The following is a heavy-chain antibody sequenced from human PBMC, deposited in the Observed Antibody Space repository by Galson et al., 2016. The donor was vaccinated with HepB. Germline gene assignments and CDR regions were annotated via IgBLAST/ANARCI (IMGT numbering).Heavy chain of an antibody. D-gene: IGHD3-22*01. J-gene: IGHJ2*01. Sequence: SLRLSCAASGFTFSSYGMHWVRQAPGKGLEWVAVMSYDGSNKFSAHSVKGRLTISRDNSKNTLYLQMNSLRAEDTAVYYCAKDYSQYYYDSSGHYVYFDLWGRGTLVTVSS. CDR1: GFTFSSYG. CDR2: MSYDGSNK. CDR3: AKDYSQYYYDSSGHYVYFDL. V-gene: IGHV3-30*18.